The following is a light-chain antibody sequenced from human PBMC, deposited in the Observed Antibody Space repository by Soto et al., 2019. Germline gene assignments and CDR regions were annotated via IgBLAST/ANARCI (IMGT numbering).Light chain of an antibody. V-gene: IGKV3-20*01. J-gene: IGKJ4*01. CDR1: QSISDT. CDR3: QQYDSSPLT. Sequence: EIVMTQSPATLSVSPGGRATLSCRASQSISDTLAWYQQKPGQAPRLLIYGASSRATGLPDRFSGSGSGTDFTLTISRLEPEDFAVYYCQQYDSSPLTFGGGTKVDIK. CDR2: GAS.